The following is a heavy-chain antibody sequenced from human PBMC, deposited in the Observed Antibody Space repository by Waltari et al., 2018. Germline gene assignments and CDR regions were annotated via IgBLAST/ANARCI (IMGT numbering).Heavy chain of an antibody. D-gene: IGHD5-12*01. V-gene: IGHV3-7*01. Sequence: EVQLLESGGGWVKVGGSLRLSCAASGFSFNPYRWAWVRQAPGKGLEWVANIKNDGSQTYYGDSVKGRFTISRDNAGNSLYLQMHSLRAEDTAVYYCARDSIYSGFYSYNYGMDVWGQGTTVTVSS. CDR1: GFSFNPYR. CDR3: ARDSIYSGFYSYNYGMDV. J-gene: IGHJ6*01. CDR2: IKNDGSQT.